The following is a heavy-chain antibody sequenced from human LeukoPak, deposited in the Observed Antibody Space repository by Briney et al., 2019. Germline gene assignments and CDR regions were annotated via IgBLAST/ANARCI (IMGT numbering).Heavy chain of an antibody. CDR1: GSSISSSTYY. J-gene: IGHJ4*02. Sequence: SETLSLTCTVSGSSISSSTYYWGWIRQPPGKGLEWIGNIYYGGSTFYNPSLKSRVTISLDTSKNQFSLKLSSVTAADTAVYFCARQCSSTSCYSYWGQGTLVTVSS. CDR3: ARQCSSTSCYSY. V-gene: IGHV4-39*01. D-gene: IGHD2-2*01. CDR2: IYYGGST.